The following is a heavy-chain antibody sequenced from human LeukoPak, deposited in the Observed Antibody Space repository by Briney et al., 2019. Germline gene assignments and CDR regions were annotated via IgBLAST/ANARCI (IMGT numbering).Heavy chain of an antibody. J-gene: IGHJ1*01. CDR1: SASFSGYY. CDR3: ARGPAHMGYYDSSGYYEAEYFQH. Sequence: SETLSLTCAVYSASFSGYYWTWIRQPPGKGLEWIGEINHRGSTSYNPSLKSRVTISVDTSKKQFSLNLSSVTAADTAVYYCARGPAHMGYYDSSGYYEAEYFQHWGQGTLVTVSS. CDR2: INHRGST. D-gene: IGHD3-22*01. V-gene: IGHV4-34*01.